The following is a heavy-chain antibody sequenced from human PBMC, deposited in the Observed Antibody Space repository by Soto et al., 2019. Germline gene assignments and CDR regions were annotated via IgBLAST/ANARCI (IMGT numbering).Heavy chain of an antibody. CDR3: ARDRESCSVASCFGSNWFDP. J-gene: IGHJ5*02. Sequence: PGGSLRLSCAASGFTFNTYAMNWVRQAPGKGLEWVSSTSTTGGSTYYAHSVKGRFTMSRDNSKNTLYLQMNSLGPEDTAVYYCARDRESCSVASCFGSNWFDPWGQGTLVTVSS. D-gene: IGHD2-15*01. CDR1: GFTFNTYA. CDR2: TSTTGGST. V-gene: IGHV3-23*01.